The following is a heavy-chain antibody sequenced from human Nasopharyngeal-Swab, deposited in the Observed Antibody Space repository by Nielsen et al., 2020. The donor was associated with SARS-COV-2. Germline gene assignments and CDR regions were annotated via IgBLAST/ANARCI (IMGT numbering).Heavy chain of an antibody. V-gene: IGHV4-39*01. CDR1: GGSISSSSYY. CDR2: IYYSGST. D-gene: IGHD6-13*01. Sequence: SQTLSLTCPVSGGSISSSSYYWGWIRQPPGKGLEWIGSIYYSGSTYYNPSLKSRVTISVDTSKNQFSLKLSSVTAADTAVYHCARQRVAAAGHYYYYYCMDVWGQGTTVTVSS. J-gene: IGHJ6*02. CDR3: ARQRVAAAGHYYYYYCMDV.